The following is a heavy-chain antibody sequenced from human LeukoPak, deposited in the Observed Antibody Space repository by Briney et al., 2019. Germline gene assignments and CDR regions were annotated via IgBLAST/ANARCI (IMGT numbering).Heavy chain of an antibody. V-gene: IGHV1-18*04. Sequence: ASVKVSCKASGYSFPSYGISWVRQAPGQGLQWMGWISTYNGNTNYAQGFQGRVTMTTDTSTTTAYMELRSLRSDDTAVYYCARNSYDYIWGNYRTPDYWGQGTLVTVSS. CDR2: ISTYNGNT. CDR3: ARNSYDYIWGNYRTPDY. J-gene: IGHJ4*02. CDR1: GYSFPSYG. D-gene: IGHD3-16*02.